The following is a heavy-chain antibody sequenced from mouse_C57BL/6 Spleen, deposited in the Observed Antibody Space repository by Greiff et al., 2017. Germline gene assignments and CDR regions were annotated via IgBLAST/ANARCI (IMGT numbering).Heavy chain of an antibody. Sequence: EVMLVESGEGLVKPGGSLKLSCAASGFTFSSYAMSWVRQTPEKRLEWVAYISSGGDYIYYADTVKGRFTISRDNARNTLYRQMSSLKSEDTAMYYGTRGFIYYGNYGGYFDVWGTGTTVTVSS. CDR3: TRGFIYYGNYGGYFDV. V-gene: IGHV5-9-1*02. J-gene: IGHJ1*03. D-gene: IGHD2-1*01. CDR1: GFTFSSYA. CDR2: ISSGGDYI.